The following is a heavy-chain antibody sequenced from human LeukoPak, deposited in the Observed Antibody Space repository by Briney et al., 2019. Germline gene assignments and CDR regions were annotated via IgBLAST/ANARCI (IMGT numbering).Heavy chain of an antibody. CDR3: ARAGSGYYWDFDY. D-gene: IGHD3-22*01. CDR2: IYYSGNT. CDR1: GDSISTYNYF. J-gene: IGHJ4*02. Sequence: KPSETLSLICTVSGDSISTYNYFWGWIRQPPGKGLEGIGSIYYSGNTYYSSSLKSRVTISADTSKNQFSLKVTSVTAADSAVYYCARAGSGYYWDFDYWGQGTLVTVSS. V-gene: IGHV4-39*01.